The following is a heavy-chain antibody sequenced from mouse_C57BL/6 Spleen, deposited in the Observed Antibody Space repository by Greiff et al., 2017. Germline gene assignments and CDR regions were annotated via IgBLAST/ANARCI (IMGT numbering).Heavy chain of an antibody. CDR3: ARRGGNYGEYYFDY. D-gene: IGHD2-1*01. CDR2: ISNLAYSI. J-gene: IGHJ2*01. V-gene: IGHV5-15*04. Sequence: DVKLVESGGGLVQPGGSLKLSCAASGFTFSDYGMAWVRQAPRKGPEWVAFISNLAYSIYYADTVTGRFTISRENAKNTLYLEMSSLRSEDTAMYYCARRGGNYGEYYFDYWGQGTTLTVSS. CDR1: GFTFSDYG.